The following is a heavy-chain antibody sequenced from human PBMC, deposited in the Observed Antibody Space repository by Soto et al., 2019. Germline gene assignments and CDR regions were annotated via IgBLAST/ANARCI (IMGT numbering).Heavy chain of an antibody. Sequence: EVQLVESGGGLVQPGRSLRLSCAASGFTFDDYAMHWVPQAPGKGVEWVSGISWNSGSIGYADAVKGRFTITRDNAKNALDQQMNSRSAEDTALYYCAKGSWRVYATGPPDYWGQGTLVTVSS. D-gene: IGHD2-8*01. J-gene: IGHJ4*02. CDR3: AKGSWRVYATGPPDY. CDR1: GFTFDDYA. V-gene: IGHV3-9*01. CDR2: ISWNSGSI.